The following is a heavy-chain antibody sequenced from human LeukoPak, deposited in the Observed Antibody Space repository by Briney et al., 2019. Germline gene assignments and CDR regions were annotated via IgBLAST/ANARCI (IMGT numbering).Heavy chain of an antibody. D-gene: IGHD5-18*01. J-gene: IGHJ4*02. Sequence: GGSLRLSCAASGFTFSSYSMNWVRQAPGKGLEWVSFISSSSSSYIYYADSVKGRFTISRDNAKNSLYLQMNSLRAEDTAVYYCARDLDTAMGLDYWGQGTLVTVSS. CDR2: ISSSSSSYI. V-gene: IGHV3-21*01. CDR1: GFTFSSYS. CDR3: ARDLDTAMGLDY.